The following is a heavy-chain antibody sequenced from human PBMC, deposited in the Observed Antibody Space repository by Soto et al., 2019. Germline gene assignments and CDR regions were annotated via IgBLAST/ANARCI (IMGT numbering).Heavy chain of an antibody. CDR2: IIPIFGTA. CDR1: GGTFSSYA. D-gene: IGHD3-10*01. Sequence: ASVKVSCKASGGTFSSYAISWVRQAPGQGLEWMGGIIPIFGTANYAQKFQGRVTITADESTSTAYMELSSLRSEDTAVYYCARRGYYGSGSYYNWFDPWRQGTLVTVSS. V-gene: IGHV1-69*13. J-gene: IGHJ5*02. CDR3: ARRGYYGSGSYYNWFDP.